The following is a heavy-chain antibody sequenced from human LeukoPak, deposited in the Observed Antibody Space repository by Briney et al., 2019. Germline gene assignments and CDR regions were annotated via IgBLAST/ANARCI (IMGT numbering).Heavy chain of an antibody. D-gene: IGHD3-3*01. CDR3: ATSSRYYDFWTSFDY. CDR1: GSTFSSYA. V-gene: IGHV3-23*01. Sequence: GGSLRLSCAASGSTFSSYAMSWVRQAPGKGLEWVSAISGSGGSTYYADSVKGRFTISRDNSKNTLYLQMNSLRAEDTAVYYCATSSRYYDFWTSFDYWGQGTLVTVSS. CDR2: ISGSGGST. J-gene: IGHJ4*02.